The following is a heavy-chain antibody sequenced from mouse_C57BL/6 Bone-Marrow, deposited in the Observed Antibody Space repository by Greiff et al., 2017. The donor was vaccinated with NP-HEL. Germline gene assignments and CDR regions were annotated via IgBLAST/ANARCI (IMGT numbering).Heavy chain of an antibody. Sequence: QVQLQQSGAELARPGASVKLSCKASGYTFTSYGISWVKQSTGQGLEWIGEIYPRSGNTYYNEKFKGKATLTADKSSSTAYKELRSLTSEDSAVYFCARGDTTVVAHFDYWGQGTTLTVSS. D-gene: IGHD1-1*01. CDR2: IYPRSGNT. J-gene: IGHJ2*01. CDR1: GYTFTSYG. CDR3: ARGDTTVVAHFDY. V-gene: IGHV1-81*01.